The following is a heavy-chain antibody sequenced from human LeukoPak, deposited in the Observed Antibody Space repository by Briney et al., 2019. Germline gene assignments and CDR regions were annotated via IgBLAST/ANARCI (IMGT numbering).Heavy chain of an antibody. CDR3: ASERGATQYFDY. J-gene: IGHJ4*02. CDR2: IIPMLDIQ. CDR1: GGTFSSHV. D-gene: IGHD3-10*01. V-gene: IGHV1-69*04. Sequence: ASVKVSCKASGGTFSSHVITWVRQAPGQGLEWMGRIIPMLDIQNYAQKFQGRVTITADKSTSTAYMELSSLRPEDTAVYYCASERGATQYFDYWGQGTLVIVSS.